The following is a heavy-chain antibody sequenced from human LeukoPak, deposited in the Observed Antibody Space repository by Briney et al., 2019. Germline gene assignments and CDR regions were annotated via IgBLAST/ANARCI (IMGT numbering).Heavy chain of an antibody. D-gene: IGHD6-13*01. J-gene: IGHJ5*02. V-gene: IGHV4-61*01. CDR2: IYYSGST. CDR1: GGSVSSGSYY. CDR3: AREDSSSWYRWFDP. Sequence: SETLSLTCTVSGGSVSSGSYYWSWIRQPPGKGLEWIGYIYYSGSTNYNPSLKSRVTISVDTSKNQFSLELSSVTAADTAVYYCAREDSSSWYRWFDPWGQGTLVTVSS.